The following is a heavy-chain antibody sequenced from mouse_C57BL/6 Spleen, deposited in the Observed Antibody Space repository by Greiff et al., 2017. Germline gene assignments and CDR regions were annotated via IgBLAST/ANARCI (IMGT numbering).Heavy chain of an antibody. CDR2: IDPETGGT. CDR1: GYTFTDYE. V-gene: IGHV1-15*01. J-gene: IGHJ2*01. CDR3: TKHDYALFDY. Sequence: VKLMESGAELVRPGASVTLSCKASGYTFTDYEMHWVKQTPVHGLEWIGAIDPETGGTAYNQKFKGKAILTADKSSSTAYMELRSLTSEDSAVYYCTKHDYALFDYWGQGTTLTVSS. D-gene: IGHD2-4*01.